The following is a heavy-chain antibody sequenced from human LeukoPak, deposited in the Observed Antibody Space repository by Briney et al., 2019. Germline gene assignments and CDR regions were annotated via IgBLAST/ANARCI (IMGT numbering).Heavy chain of an antibody. CDR1: GGSISSGGYS. V-gene: IGHV4-31*03. D-gene: IGHD3-22*01. CDR2: IYYSGST. Sequence: SQTLSLTCTVSGGSISSGGYSWSWIRQHPVKGLEWIGYIYYSGSTYYNPSLKSRVTISVDTSKNQFSLKLSSVTAADTAVYYCARGDSSGYYYNDAFDIWGQGTMVTVSS. J-gene: IGHJ3*02. CDR3: ARGDSSGYYYNDAFDI.